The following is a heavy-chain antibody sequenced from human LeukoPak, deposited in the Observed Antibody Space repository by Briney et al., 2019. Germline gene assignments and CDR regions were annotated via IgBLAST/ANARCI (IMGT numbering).Heavy chain of an antibody. J-gene: IGHJ4*02. D-gene: IGHD3-10*01. CDR3: VKNAVGERASYFDF. CDR2: ISEESSSI. CDR1: GFTFNGYA. V-gene: IGHV3-9*01. Sequence: GGSLRLSCVASGFTFNGYAMHWVRQGPGQGLEWVSGISEESSSIVYADSVKGRFTISRDNAKNSLYLQMNSLRPEDTALYYCVKNAVGERASYFDFWGQGTLVTVAS.